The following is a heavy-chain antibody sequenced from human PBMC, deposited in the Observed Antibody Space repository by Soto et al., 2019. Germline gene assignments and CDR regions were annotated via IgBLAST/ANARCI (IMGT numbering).Heavy chain of an antibody. V-gene: IGHV4-39*01. D-gene: IGHD2-8*02. CDR1: GGSISSSSYY. J-gene: IGHJ5*02. Sequence: HLQLPESGPGLVKPSETLSLTCTVSGGSISSSSYYWGWIRQPPGKGLEWIGSIYYSGSTYYNPSLKGRVTISVDTSEIQFSLKPSSVTAADTAVCDCARRVRWGVYGSGGYESCDPWRQGILVAFSS. CDR2: IYYSGST. CDR3: ARRVRWGVYGSGGYESCDP.